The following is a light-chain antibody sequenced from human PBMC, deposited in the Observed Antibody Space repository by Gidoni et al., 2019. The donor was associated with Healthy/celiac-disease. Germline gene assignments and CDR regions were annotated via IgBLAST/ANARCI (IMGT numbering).Light chain of an antibody. CDR1: SSDVGSYNR. CDR2: EVS. CDR3: SSYTSSSTWV. J-gene: IGLJ3*02. Sequence: QSALTQPPSVSGSPGPSVTISCTGTSSDVGSYNRVCWYQQPPGTAPKLMIYEVSNRPSGVPDRFSGSKSGNTASLTISGLQAEDEADYYCSSYTSSSTWVFGGGTKLTVL. V-gene: IGLV2-18*02.